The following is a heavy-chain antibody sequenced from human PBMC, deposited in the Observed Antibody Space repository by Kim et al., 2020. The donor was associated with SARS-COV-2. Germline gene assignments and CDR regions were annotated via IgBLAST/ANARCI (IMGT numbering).Heavy chain of an antibody. V-gene: IGHV1-18*01. CDR3: ARDGCSSTTCFDY. Sequence: SPPQLQDRVTMTTDTSTTTAYMELRSLRSDDTAVYYCARDGCSSTTCFDYWGQGALVTVSS. D-gene: IGHD2-2*01. J-gene: IGHJ4*02.